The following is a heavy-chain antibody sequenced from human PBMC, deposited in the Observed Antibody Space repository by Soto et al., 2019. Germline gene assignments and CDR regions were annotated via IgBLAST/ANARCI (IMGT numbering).Heavy chain of an antibody. Sequence: ASVKVSCKASGYTFTSYGISWVRQAPGQGLEWMGWISAYNGNTNYAQKLQGRVTMTTDTSTSTAYMELRSLRSDDTAVYYCARGVRFLEWSQGSYYGTDVWGQGTTVTVSS. D-gene: IGHD3-3*01. V-gene: IGHV1-18*01. CDR3: ARGVRFLEWSQGSYYGTDV. CDR1: GYTFTSYG. J-gene: IGHJ6*02. CDR2: ISAYNGNT.